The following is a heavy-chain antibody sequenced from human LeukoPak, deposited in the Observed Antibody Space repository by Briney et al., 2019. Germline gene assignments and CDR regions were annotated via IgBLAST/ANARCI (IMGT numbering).Heavy chain of an antibody. CDR3: GREGDKAVAGSLVY. Sequence: GGSLRVSCAASGLTFRSSGMHWVRQAPGKGLVWVSRINGDGSSTSHADSVKGRFTISRDNAKNTLSLEMNSLRAEDTAVYYCGREGDKAVAGSLVYWGQGILVTVSS. J-gene: IGHJ4*02. CDR2: INGDGSST. CDR1: GLTFRSSG. V-gene: IGHV3-74*01. D-gene: IGHD6-19*01.